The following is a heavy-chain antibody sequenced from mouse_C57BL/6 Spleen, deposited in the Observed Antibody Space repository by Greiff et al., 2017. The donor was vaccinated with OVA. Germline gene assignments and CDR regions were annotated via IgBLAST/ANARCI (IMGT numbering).Heavy chain of an antibody. J-gene: IGHJ2*01. D-gene: IGHD6-1*01. CDR3: ARGGRQGLDY. CDR1: GYTFTNYW. Sequence: VQLQQSGAELVRPGTSVKMSCKASGYTFTNYWIGWAKQRPGHGLEWIGDIYPGGGYTNYNEKFKGKATLTADKSSSTAYMQFSSLTSEDSAIYYCARGGRQGLDYWGQGTTLTVSS. CDR2: IYPGGGYT. V-gene: IGHV1-63*01.